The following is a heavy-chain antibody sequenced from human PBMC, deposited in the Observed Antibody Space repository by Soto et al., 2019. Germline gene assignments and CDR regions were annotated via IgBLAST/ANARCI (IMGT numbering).Heavy chain of an antibody. CDR2: TYFRSKWYN. Sequence: SQTLSLTGAISGDSGSSNTASWNWIRQSPSRGLEWLGRTYFRSKWYNDYAVSVKSRIIINPDTSNNQFSLQLNSVTPEDTAVYFCAKGDNLGPKTGYAFDPWGQGIMVTVSS. CDR3: AKGDNLGPKTGYAFDP. V-gene: IGHV6-1*01. D-gene: IGHD5-12*01. J-gene: IGHJ5*02. CDR1: GDSGSSNTAS.